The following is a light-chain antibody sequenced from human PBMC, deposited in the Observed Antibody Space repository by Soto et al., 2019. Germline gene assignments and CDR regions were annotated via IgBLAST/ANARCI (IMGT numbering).Light chain of an antibody. CDR2: DVI. Sequence: QSVLTQPRSVSGSPGQSVTISCTGTSSDVGAYNHVSWYQQHPGKAPKLVIYDVIKRPSGVPDRFSGSKSGNTASLTISGLQAEDEADYYCCSHAGSSVVFGAGTKLTVL. CDR3: CSHAGSSVV. CDR1: SSDVGAYNH. V-gene: IGLV2-11*01. J-gene: IGLJ1*01.